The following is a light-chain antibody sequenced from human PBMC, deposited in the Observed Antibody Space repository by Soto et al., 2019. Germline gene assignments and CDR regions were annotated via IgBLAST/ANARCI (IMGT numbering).Light chain of an antibody. V-gene: IGKV1-39*01. CDR1: QSISSY. Sequence: DIQMTQTPSSLSASVGDRVTITCRASQSISSYLNWYQQKPGKAPKLLIYAASSLQSGVPSRFSGSGSGTDFTLTISSLHPEDFATYYCQQSYSAPQFGQGTKVEIK. CDR2: AAS. CDR3: QQSYSAPQ. J-gene: IGKJ1*01.